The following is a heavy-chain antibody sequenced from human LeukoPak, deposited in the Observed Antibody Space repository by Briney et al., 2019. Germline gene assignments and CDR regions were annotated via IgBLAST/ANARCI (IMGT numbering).Heavy chain of an antibody. J-gene: IGHJ4*02. Sequence: GASVKVSCKASGYTFTSYDINWVRQATGQALEWRVWMNPNSGNTGYAQKFQCRVTRARNTSISTTYMELSSLRSEDTAVNYLAKFQSNGYSRSWYEGGYAYWGQGTLVTVPS. D-gene: IGHD6-13*01. V-gene: IGHV1-8*01. CDR2: MNPNSGNT. CDR3: AKFQSNGYSRSWYEGGYAY. CDR1: GYTFTSYD.